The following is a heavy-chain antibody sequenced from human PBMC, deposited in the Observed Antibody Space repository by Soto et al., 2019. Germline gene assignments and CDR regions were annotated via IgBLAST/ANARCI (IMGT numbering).Heavy chain of an antibody. V-gene: IGHV2-5*02. D-gene: IGHD3-16*01. Sequence: QITLKESGPTLVRPTQTLTLTCTVSGFSLDTWGVGVGWIRQSPGKAPEWLALIYWDDDKRYSPSLKNRLTLTKDTSKNPVVLTVTNMDPVDTVTYYCARALGSWGSYYFDHWGQGTLVTVSS. CDR1: GFSLDTWGVG. CDR2: IYWDDDK. CDR3: ARALGSWGSYYFDH. J-gene: IGHJ4*02.